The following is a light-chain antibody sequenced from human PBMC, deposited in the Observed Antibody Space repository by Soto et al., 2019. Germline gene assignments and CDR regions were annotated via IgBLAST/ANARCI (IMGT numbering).Light chain of an antibody. V-gene: IGKV3-11*01. Sequence: EIVLTQSPATLSLSPGERATLSCRASQSVSRYLAWYQQKPGQAPRLLIYDASNGATGIPARFRGSGSGTDCTLTIRSLETEDFAVHHCQQRSNWLSFGGGTKVEIK. CDR3: QQRSNWLS. J-gene: IGKJ4*01. CDR2: DAS. CDR1: QSVSRY.